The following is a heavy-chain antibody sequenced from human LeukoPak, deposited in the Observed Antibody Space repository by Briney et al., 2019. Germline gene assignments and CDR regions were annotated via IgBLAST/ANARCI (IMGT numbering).Heavy chain of an antibody. CDR1: GGSISSYY. CDR3: ARDLKRGVAVAGDFDY. CDR2: IYTSGST. J-gene: IGHJ4*02. Sequence: SETLSLTCTVSGGSISSYYWSWIRQPAGKGLEWIGRIYTSGSTSYNPSLKSRVTMSVDTSKNQFSLKLSSVTAADTAVYYCARDLKRGVAVAGDFDYWGQGTLVTVSS. D-gene: IGHD6-19*01. V-gene: IGHV4-4*07.